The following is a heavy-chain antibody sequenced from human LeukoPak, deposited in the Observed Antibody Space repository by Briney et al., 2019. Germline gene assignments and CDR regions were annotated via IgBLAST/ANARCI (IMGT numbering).Heavy chain of an antibody. V-gene: IGHV4-30-4*01. D-gene: IGHD5-12*01. CDR1: GGSISSGDYY. Sequence: SQTLSLTCTVSGGSISSGDYYWSWIRQPPGKGLEWIGYIYYSGSTYYNPSLKSRVTISVDTSKNQFSLKLSSGTAADTAVYYWPRAPIVATFFDYWGKGTRVTVSS. CDR3: PRAPIVATFFDY. J-gene: IGHJ4*02. CDR2: IYYSGST.